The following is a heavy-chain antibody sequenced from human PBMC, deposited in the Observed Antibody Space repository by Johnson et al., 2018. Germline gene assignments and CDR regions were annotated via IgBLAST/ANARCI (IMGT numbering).Heavy chain of an antibody. CDR2: IKQDVSEE. D-gene: IGHD2-15*01. V-gene: IGHV3-7*01. J-gene: IGHJ3*01. CDR3: ARLGYCGGGACFHAFDL. CDR1: GFTFNRHW. Sequence: EVQLVESGGGLGQPGGSLRLSCAASGFTFNRHWMSWVRQAPGNGLEWVANIKQDVSEENYVDSVKGRFSIFRDNAKTSLCLQMNSLRVEGTALYYCARLGYCGGGACFHAFDLWGQGTMVTVSS.